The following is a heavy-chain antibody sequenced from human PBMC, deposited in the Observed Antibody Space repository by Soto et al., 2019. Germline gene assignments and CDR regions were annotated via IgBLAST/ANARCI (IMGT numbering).Heavy chain of an antibody. CDR1: GFIFSSYS. CDR2: ISGSSTSI. D-gene: IGHD3-3*02. Sequence: EVQLVESGGGLVQPGGSLRLSCVASGFIFSSYSMNWVRQAPGKGLEWVSYISGSSTSIYYADSVKGRFTTSRDNAKNSLFLQMTSLRAEDTAVYYSATFAFYYFSMDVWGKGTTVTVSS. V-gene: IGHV3-48*01. J-gene: IGHJ6*04. CDR3: ATFAFYYFSMDV.